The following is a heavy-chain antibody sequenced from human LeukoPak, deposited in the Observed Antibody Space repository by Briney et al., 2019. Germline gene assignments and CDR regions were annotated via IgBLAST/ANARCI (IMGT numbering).Heavy chain of an antibody. Sequence: PGGSLRLSCAASGFTFSDAWMRWVRQTPGKGLEWLGRIKSKTDGGTTDYAAPVKGRFTISRDDSKNTLYLQMNSLKTEDTAVYYCTTDPPVGGYDLRNSWGQGTLVTVSS. CDR3: TTDPPVGGYDLRNS. D-gene: IGHD5-12*01. V-gene: IGHV3-15*01. CDR1: GFTFSDAW. J-gene: IGHJ5*02. CDR2: IKSKTDGGTT.